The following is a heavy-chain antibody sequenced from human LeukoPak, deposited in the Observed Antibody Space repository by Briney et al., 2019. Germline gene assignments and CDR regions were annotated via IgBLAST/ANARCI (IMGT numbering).Heavy chain of an antibody. Sequence: SQTLSLTCAISGDSVSSNSAAWNWIRQSLSRGLEWLGRTYFRSKWYSAYAVSVKGRITISPDASKNQSSLQLRSVTPEDSAIFYCARGPGTLHYWGQGSLVTVSS. V-gene: IGHV6-1*01. CDR1: GDSVSSNSAA. CDR2: TYFRSKWYS. D-gene: IGHD1-1*01. J-gene: IGHJ4*02. CDR3: ARGPGTLHY.